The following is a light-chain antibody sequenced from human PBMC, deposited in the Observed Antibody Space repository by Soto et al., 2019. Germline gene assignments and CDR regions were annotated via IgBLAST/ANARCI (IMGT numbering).Light chain of an antibody. CDR1: QSVGRN. V-gene: IGKV3-15*01. CDR2: GTS. CDR3: QKYNNWPYT. Sequence: EIVMTQSPVALSVSPGERAALSCRASQSVGRNFAWYQQRPGQAPRVLIYGTSTRATGVPARFNGSGSGTDFTLTISRLQSEDFAVYYCQKYNNWPYTFGQGTRLEIK. J-gene: IGKJ2*01.